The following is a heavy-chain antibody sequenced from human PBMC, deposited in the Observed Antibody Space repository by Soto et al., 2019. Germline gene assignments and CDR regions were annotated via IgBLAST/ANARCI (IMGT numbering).Heavy chain of an antibody. CDR1: GGSISSYY. Sequence: QVQLQESGPGLVKSSETLSLTCTVSGGSISSYYWSWIRQPPGKGLEWIGYIYYSGGTNYNPSLKSRVTISVDTSKNQFSLKLSSVTAADTAVYYCARQGGVAAAGANWFDPWGQGTLVTVSS. D-gene: IGHD6-13*01. CDR3: ARQGGVAAAGANWFDP. V-gene: IGHV4-59*08. J-gene: IGHJ5*02. CDR2: IYYSGGT.